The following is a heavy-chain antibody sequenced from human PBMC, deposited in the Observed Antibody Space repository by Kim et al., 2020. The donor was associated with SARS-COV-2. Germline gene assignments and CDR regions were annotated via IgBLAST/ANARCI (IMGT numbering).Heavy chain of an antibody. CDR1: GFTFSSYA. J-gene: IGHJ6*02. Sequence: GGSLRLSCAASGFTFSSYAMHWVRQAPGKGLEWVAVISYDGSNKYYADSVKGRFTISRDNSKNTLYLQMNSLRAEDTAVYYCARDGHSSGWYSGGIYYYYGMDVWGQGTTVTVSS. D-gene: IGHD6-19*01. V-gene: IGHV3-30*04. CDR3: ARDGHSSGWYSGGIYYYYGMDV. CDR2: ISYDGSNK.